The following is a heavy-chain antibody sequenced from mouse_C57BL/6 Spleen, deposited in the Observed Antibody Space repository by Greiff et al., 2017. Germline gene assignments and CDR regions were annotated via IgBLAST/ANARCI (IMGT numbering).Heavy chain of an antibody. D-gene: IGHD4-1*01. CDR3: TRELGDFYYYAMDY. J-gene: IGHJ4*01. CDR1: GYTFTDYE. CDR2: IDPETGGT. Sequence: QVQLQQSGAELVRPGASVTLSCKASGYTFTDYEMHWVKQTPVHGLEWIGAIDPETGGTAYNQKFKGKAILTADKSSSTAYMELRSLTSEDSAVYYCTRELGDFYYYAMDYWGQGTSVTVSS. V-gene: IGHV1-15*01.